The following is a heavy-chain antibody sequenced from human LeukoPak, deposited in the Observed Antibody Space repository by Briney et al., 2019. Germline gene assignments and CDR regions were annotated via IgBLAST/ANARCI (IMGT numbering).Heavy chain of an antibody. J-gene: IGHJ4*02. Sequence: PSETLSLTCTVSGVSFSSGSYYWIWIRQPQGKELEWTGNIYYSGSNNYDPSLKSRVIISVDTSKNQLSLKLSSVTDADTAVYYCARSEWFGELVYYFDYWGQGSLVTVSS. V-gene: IGHV4-61*01. D-gene: IGHD3-10*01. CDR1: GVSFSSGSYY. CDR3: ARSEWFGELVYYFDY. CDR2: IYYSGSN.